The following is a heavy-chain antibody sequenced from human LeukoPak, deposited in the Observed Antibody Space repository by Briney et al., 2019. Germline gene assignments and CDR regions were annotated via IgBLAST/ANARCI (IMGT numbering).Heavy chain of an antibody. CDR1: GYSISSGYY. Sequence: SETLSLTCTVSGYSISSGYYWGWIRQPPGKGLEWIGSIYHSGSTYYNPSLESRVTISVDTSKNQFSLKLSSVTAADTAVYYCARAAAAIVDYWGQGTLVTVSS. J-gene: IGHJ4*02. V-gene: IGHV4-38-2*02. D-gene: IGHD6-13*01. CDR2: IYHSGST. CDR3: ARAAAAIVDY.